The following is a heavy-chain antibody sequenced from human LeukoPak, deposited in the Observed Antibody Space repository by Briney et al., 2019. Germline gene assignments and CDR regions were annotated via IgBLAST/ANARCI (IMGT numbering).Heavy chain of an antibody. CDR2: IYSGGST. CDR1: GFAVSSIY. CDR3: SRGPAVYYDILTGQEYFQH. D-gene: IGHD3-9*01. J-gene: IGHJ1*01. Sequence: PGGSLRLSCAASGFAVSSIYMSWVRQAPGKGLEWVSIIYSGGSTYYADSVKGRFTISRDNSKNTLYLQMNNLRAEDTAVYYCSRGPAVYYDILTGQEYFQHWGQGTLVTVSS. V-gene: IGHV3-53*01.